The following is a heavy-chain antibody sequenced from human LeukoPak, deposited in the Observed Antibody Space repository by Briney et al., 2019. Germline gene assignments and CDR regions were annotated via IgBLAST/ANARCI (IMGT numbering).Heavy chain of an antibody. D-gene: IGHD7-27*01. Sequence: RSGGSPRLSCAASEFSVSNSYMSWVRQAPGKGLEWVSVMYSGGTTHYADSVKGRFTISRDNSKNTLYLQMNSLRAEDTAVYYCTRVGLGDYFDFWGQGTLVTVSS. CDR3: TRVGLGDYFDF. CDR1: EFSVSNSY. J-gene: IGHJ4*02. CDR2: MYSGGTT. V-gene: IGHV3-53*01.